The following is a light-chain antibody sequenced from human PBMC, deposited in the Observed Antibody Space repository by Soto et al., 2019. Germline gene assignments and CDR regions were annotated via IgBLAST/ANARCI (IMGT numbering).Light chain of an antibody. CDR2: EDD. CDR1: GGSIATNY. CDR3: QSHDSTNVV. V-gene: IGLV6-57*02. J-gene: IGLJ2*01. Sequence: NFMLTQPPSVSESPGKTVTISCTGSGGSIATNYVQWHQQRPGSAPTTVIYEDDKRPSGVPDRFSGAIDRSSNSASLIISVLKTEDEADYYCQSHDSTNVVFGRGTKLTVL.